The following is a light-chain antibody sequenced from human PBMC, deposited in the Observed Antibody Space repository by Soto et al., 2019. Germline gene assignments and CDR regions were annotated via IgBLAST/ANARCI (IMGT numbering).Light chain of an antibody. CDR2: DAS. V-gene: IGKV1-5*01. CDR3: QQYNSDWT. Sequence: DIQMTQSPSTLSASVGDRVTITCRASQSISSWLAWYQQKPGKAPKPLIYDASSLESGVPSRFSGSGSGTEFTLTISSLQPDDFATYYCQQYNSDWTFGQGTKVDIK. CDR1: QSISSW. J-gene: IGKJ1*01.